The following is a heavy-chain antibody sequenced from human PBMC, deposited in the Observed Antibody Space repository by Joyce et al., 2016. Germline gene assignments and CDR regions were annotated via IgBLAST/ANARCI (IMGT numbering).Heavy chain of an antibody. V-gene: IGHV4-4*02. CDR1: GGSIGSTDW. J-gene: IGHJ4*02. CDR2: ILHSGGT. CDR3: ARDAGIATRLIDY. D-gene: IGHD6-6*01. Sequence: QVQLQESGPGLVKPSGTLSLTCAVSGGSIGSTDWWSWVRQPPGKGLEGIGEILHSGGTNYNPSLKSRVTISVDKSKNQFSLKLTSVTAADTAVYYCARDAGIATRLIDYWGQGTLVTVSS.